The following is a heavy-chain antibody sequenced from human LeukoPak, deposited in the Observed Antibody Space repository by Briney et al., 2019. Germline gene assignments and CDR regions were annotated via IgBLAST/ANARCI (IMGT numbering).Heavy chain of an antibody. J-gene: IGHJ4*02. CDR3: ARDRSGVTIFDY. CDR1: AFTFSSYA. D-gene: IGHD3-3*01. Sequence: PGGSLRLSCAASAFTFSSYAMHWVRQAPGKGLEWVAVISYDGGNKYYADSVKGRFTISRDNSKNTLYLQMNSLRAEDTAVYYCARDRSGVTIFDYWGQGTLVTVSS. CDR2: ISYDGGNK. V-gene: IGHV3-30-3*01.